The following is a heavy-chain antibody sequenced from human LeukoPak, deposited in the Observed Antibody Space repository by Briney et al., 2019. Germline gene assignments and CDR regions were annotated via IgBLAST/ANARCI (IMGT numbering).Heavy chain of an antibody. CDR1: GYTFTGYY. Sequence: ASVKVSCKASGYTFTGYYMHWVRQAPGQGLEWMGWINPNSGGTNYAQKFQGRVTMTRDTSISTAYMEPSRLRSDDTAVYYCARDPSSSWYLFGFWFDPWGQGTLVTVSS. CDR3: ARDPSSSWYLFGFWFDP. V-gene: IGHV1-2*02. D-gene: IGHD6-13*01. CDR2: INPNSGGT. J-gene: IGHJ5*02.